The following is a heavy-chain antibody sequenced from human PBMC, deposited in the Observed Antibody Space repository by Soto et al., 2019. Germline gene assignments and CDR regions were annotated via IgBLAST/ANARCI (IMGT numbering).Heavy chain of an antibody. D-gene: IGHD7-27*01. CDR2: INAGNGYT. V-gene: IGHV1-3*01. CDR1: GNSFTTSA. CDR3: TRESAPWGFEH. Sequence: QVQLVQSGSEVRKPGASVKISCEAPGNSFTTSAIHWVRQAPGQRPEWLGWINAGNGYTKYSQTFQGRVTITRDTSASTVYMELSGLKYEDTGVYYCTRESAPWGFEHWGQGTRVTVSS. J-gene: IGHJ4*02.